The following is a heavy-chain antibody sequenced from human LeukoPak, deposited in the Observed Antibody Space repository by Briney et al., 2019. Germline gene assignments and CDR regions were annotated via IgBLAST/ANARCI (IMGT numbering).Heavy chain of an antibody. CDR3: AKDRTGTYFHAFDI. Sequence: GGSLRLSCAVSGFTLNNYAMSWVRQAPGKGLEWVSAISPGGGATHYADSVKGRFTISRDNSKNTLSLQMNSLRAEDTAVYYCAKDRTGTYFHAFDIWGQGTMVTVSS. J-gene: IGHJ3*02. CDR1: GFTLNNYA. D-gene: IGHD1-26*01. CDR2: ISPGGGAT. V-gene: IGHV3-23*01.